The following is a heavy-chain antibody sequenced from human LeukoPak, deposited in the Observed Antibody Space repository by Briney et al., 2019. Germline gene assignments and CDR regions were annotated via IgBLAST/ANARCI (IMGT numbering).Heavy chain of an antibody. J-gene: IGHJ4*02. CDR1: GYTLTSYD. CDR2: MNPNSGNT. Sequence: ASVKVSCKASGYTLTSYDINWVRQATGQGLEWMGWMNPNSGNTGYAQKFQGRVTMTRNTSISTAYMELSSLRSEDTAVYYCARGYYYDSSGYYYGVYYFDYWGQGTLVTVSS. D-gene: IGHD3-22*01. CDR3: ARGYYYDSSGYYYGVYYFDY. V-gene: IGHV1-8*01.